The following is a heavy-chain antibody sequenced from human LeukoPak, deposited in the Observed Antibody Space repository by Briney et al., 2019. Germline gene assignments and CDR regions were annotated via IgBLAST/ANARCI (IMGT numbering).Heavy chain of an antibody. CDR2: ISSSSSYI. V-gene: IGHV3-21*01. Sequence: GGSLRLSCAASGFTFSSYSMNLVRQAPGKGLEWVSSISSSSSYIYYADSVKGRFTISRDNAKNSLYLQMNSLRAEDTAVYYCARALNIVVVGWGQGTLVTVSS. D-gene: IGHD2-15*01. CDR3: ARALNIVVVG. CDR1: GFTFSSYS. J-gene: IGHJ4*02.